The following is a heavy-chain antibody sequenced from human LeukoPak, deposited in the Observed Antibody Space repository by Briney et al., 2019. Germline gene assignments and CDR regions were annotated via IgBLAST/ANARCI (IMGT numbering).Heavy chain of an antibody. V-gene: IGHV1-69*06. CDR1: GDTISSYA. J-gene: IGHJ6*03. D-gene: IGHD3-9*01. Sequence: ASVKVSCKASGDTISSYAISWVRQAPGQGLEWMGGIIPIFGTANYAQKFQGRVTITADKSTSTAYMELSSLRSEDTAVYYCARALYDILTGYYSPEEYYYYYMDVWGKGTTVTVSS. CDR2: IIPIFGTA. CDR3: ARALYDILTGYYSPEEYYYYYMDV.